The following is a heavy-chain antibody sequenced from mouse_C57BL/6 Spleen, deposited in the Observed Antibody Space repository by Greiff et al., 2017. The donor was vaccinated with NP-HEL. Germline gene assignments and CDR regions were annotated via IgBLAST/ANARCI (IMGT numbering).Heavy chain of an antibody. CDR3: ARRNYHWDFDY. CDR1: GYTFTSYW. J-gene: IGHJ2*01. D-gene: IGHD1-1*01. CDR2: IDPSDSYT. V-gene: IGHV1-69*01. Sequence: VQLQQPGAELVMPGASVKLSCKASGYTFTSYWMHWVKQRPGQGLEWIGEIDPSDSYTNYNQKFKGKSTLTVDKSSSTAYMQLSSLTSEDSAVYYCARRNYHWDFDYWGQGTTLTVSS.